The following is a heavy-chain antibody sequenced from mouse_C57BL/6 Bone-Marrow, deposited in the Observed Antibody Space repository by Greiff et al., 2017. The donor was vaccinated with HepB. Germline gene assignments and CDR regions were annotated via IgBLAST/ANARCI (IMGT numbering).Heavy chain of an antibody. D-gene: IGHD1-1*01. J-gene: IGHJ2*01. CDR2: IDPSDSYT. V-gene: IGHV1-69*01. CDR1: GYTFTSYW. CDR3: ARGDYYGSSLYFDY. Sequence: VQLQQPGAELVMPGASVKLSCKASGYTFTSYWMHWVKQRPGQGLEWIGEIDPSDSYTNYNQKFKGKSTLTVDKSSSTAYMQLSSLTSEDSAVYYCARGDYYGSSLYFDYWGQGTTLTVSS.